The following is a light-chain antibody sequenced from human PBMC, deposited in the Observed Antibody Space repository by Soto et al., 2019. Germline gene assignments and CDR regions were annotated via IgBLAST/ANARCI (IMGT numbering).Light chain of an antibody. CDR3: QRYGGSLT. CDR2: DTS. CDR1: QSVSSSY. J-gene: IGKJ4*01. V-gene: IGKV3-20*01. Sequence: EIVLTQSPGTLSLSPGERATLSCRASQSVSSSYSAWYQQRPGQAPRLLIYDTSIRATGIPDRFSGSGSGTDFTLTISRLETVDFAVYYCQRYGGSLTFGGGTKVEIK.